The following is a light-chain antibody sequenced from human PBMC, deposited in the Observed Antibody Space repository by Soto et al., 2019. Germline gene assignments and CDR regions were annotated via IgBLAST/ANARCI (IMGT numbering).Light chain of an antibody. CDR1: QSVGSN. CDR2: GAW. CDR3: QQYGSSLFA. V-gene: IGKV3-15*01. Sequence: EIVMTQSPATLSVSPGERATLSCRASQSVGSNLAWYQQKPGQAPRLLIFGAWNRATDIPARFSGSGSGTEFTLTISSLQSEDYAVYYCQQYGSSLFAFGPGTKVDI. J-gene: IGKJ3*01.